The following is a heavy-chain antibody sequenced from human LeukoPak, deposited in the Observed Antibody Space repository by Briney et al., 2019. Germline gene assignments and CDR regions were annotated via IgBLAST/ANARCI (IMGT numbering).Heavy chain of an antibody. V-gene: IGHV1-18*01. J-gene: IGHJ1*01. Sequence: GASVKVSCKASGYTFTSYGISWVRQAPGQGLEWMGWISAYNGNTNYAQKLQGRVTMTTDTSTSTAYMELRSLRSDDTAVYYCARGAWYQLLPPGTEYFQHWGQGTLVTVSS. D-gene: IGHD2-2*01. CDR1: GYTFTSYG. CDR3: ARGAWYQLLPPGTEYFQH. CDR2: ISAYNGNT.